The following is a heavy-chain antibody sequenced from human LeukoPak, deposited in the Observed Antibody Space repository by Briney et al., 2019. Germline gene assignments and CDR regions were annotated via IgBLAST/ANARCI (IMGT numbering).Heavy chain of an antibody. CDR3: ARQGYSYGPKYYFDY. J-gene: IGHJ4*02. CDR2: IYYSGST. V-gene: IGHV4-39*01. Sequence: SETLSLTCTVSGCSIGSSSYYWGWILQPPGKGLEGIGSIYYSGSTYYNPSLKSRVTISVDTSKNQFSLKLRSVSAADTAVYYCARQGYSYGPKYYFDYWGQGTLVTVSS. CDR1: GCSIGSSSYY. D-gene: IGHD5-18*01.